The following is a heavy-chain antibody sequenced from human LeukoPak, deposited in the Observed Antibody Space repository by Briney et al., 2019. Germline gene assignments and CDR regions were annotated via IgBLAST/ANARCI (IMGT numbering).Heavy chain of an antibody. CDR1: GFTFSSYG. Sequence: PGGSLRLSCAASGFTFSSYGMHWVRQAPGKGLEWVAVISYDGSNKYYADSVKGRFTISRDNSKNTLYLQMNSLRAEDTAVYYCAKDLTSIPAATFDYWGQGTLVTVSS. J-gene: IGHJ4*02. CDR2: ISYDGSNK. CDR3: AKDLTSIPAATFDY. V-gene: IGHV3-30*18. D-gene: IGHD6-13*01.